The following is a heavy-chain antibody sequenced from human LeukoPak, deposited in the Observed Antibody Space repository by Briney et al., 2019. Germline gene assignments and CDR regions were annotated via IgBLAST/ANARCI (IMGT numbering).Heavy chain of an antibody. Sequence: GGSLRLSCGASAFTFSNYAMTWVRQAPGRGLEWVSTVSGSGGSTYYADSVKGRFTISRDNSKNTLYLQMNSLRVEDTAVYYCARGRGSSWNDFDYWGQGTLVTVSS. CDR3: ARGRGSSWNDFDY. CDR2: VSGSGGST. CDR1: AFTFSNYA. J-gene: IGHJ4*02. V-gene: IGHV3-23*01. D-gene: IGHD6-13*01.